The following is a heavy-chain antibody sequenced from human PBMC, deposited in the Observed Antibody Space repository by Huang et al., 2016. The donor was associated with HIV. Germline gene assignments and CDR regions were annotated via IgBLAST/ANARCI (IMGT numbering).Heavy chain of an antibody. CDR2: ISAYNGGT. V-gene: IGHV1-18*01. D-gene: IGHD2-2*01. J-gene: IGHJ3*02. CDR1: GYTFTSYG. Sequence: QVQLVQSGVEVKKPGASVKVSCKASGYTFTSYGISCVRQAPGQGLEWMGWISAYNGGTNYAQNVQGRVTMTTDTSTSTAYMELRSLRSDDTAVYYCARDSPLLGVVIVVVPTAPNAFDIWGQGTMVTVSS. CDR3: ARDSPLLGVVIVVVPTAPNAFDI.